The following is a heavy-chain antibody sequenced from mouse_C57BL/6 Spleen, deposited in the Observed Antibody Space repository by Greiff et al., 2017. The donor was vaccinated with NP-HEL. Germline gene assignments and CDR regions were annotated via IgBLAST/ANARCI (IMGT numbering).Heavy chain of an antibody. V-gene: IGHV1-15*01. Sequence: QVQLQQSGAELVRPGASVTLSCKASGYTFTDYEMHWVKQTPVHGLEWIGAIDPETGGTAYNQKFKGKAILAADKSSSTAYMELRSLTSEDSAVYYCTRGGGSGYVRFAYWGQGTLVTVSA. J-gene: IGHJ3*01. CDR1: GYTFTDYE. D-gene: IGHD3-2*02. CDR3: TRGGGSGYVRFAY. CDR2: IDPETGGT.